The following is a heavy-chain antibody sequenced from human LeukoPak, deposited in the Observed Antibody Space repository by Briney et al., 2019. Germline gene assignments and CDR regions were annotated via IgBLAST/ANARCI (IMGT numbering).Heavy chain of an antibody. D-gene: IGHD3-3*01. CDR3: ASRSSIWSGYQDTLYYFDS. J-gene: IGHJ4*01. V-gene: IGHV4-59*01. CDR2: IYYSGST. Sequence: ETLCLTCTVSGGSISSYYWSWIRQPPGKRLEWIGHIYYSGSTNYDPSLKSRGTRAVDTSKNQFSLKLSSVTAADTAVYYCASRSSIWSGYQDTLYYFDSWGPGNLGSVSS. CDR1: GGSISSYY.